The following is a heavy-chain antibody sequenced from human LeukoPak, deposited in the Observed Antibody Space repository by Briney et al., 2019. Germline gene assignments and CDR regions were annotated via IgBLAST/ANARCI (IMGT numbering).Heavy chain of an antibody. CDR1: GGTFSSYA. CDR3: ARARYSYGSHLFDY. CDR2: ISAYNGNT. D-gene: IGHD5-18*01. V-gene: IGHV1-18*01. Sequence: ASVKVSCKASGGTFSSYAISWVRQAPGQGLEWMGWISAYNGNTNYAQKLQGRVTMTRNTSISTAYMELSSLRSEDTAVYYCARARYSYGSHLFDYWGQGTLVTVSS. J-gene: IGHJ4*02.